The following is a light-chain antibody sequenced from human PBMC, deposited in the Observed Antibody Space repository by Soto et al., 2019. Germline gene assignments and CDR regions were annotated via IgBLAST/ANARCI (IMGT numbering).Light chain of an antibody. Sequence: EIVMTQSPATLSVSPGERATLSCRARQSVSSNLAWYQQKPGHAPRLLIYGASTRATGIPARFSGSGSGTEFTLTISSLQSEDFAVYYCQQYNNWPPMYTFGQGTKLEIK. CDR2: GAS. CDR3: QQYNNWPPMYT. J-gene: IGKJ2*01. CDR1: QSVSSN. V-gene: IGKV3-15*01.